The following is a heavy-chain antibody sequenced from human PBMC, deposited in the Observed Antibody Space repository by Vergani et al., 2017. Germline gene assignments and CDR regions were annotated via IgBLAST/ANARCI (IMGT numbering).Heavy chain of an antibody. CDR3: TTDPRYCGDGSCYWLRDHHYYGMDV. J-gene: IGHJ6*02. CDR1: GFSFRNAW. D-gene: IGHD2-21*01. Sequence: EVPLVESGGGLVKPWGSLRLSCVASGFSFRNAWMNWVRRTPGKGLELVGRIKSKFDRGTTDYTAAVKVRFTISRDDSKNTLFLQMNGLKTEDIGVYYCTTDPRYCGDGSCYWLRDHHYYGMDVWGQGTTVTVSS. CDR2: IKSKFDRGTT. V-gene: IGHV3-15*07.